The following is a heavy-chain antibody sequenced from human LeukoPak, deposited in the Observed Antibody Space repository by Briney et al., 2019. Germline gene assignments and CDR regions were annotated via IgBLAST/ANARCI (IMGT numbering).Heavy chain of an antibody. V-gene: IGHV3-21*01. J-gene: IGHJ4*02. CDR2: ISSSSSYI. Sequence: GGSLRLSCAASGFTFSSYSMNWVRQAPGKGLEWVSSISSSSSYIYYADSVKGRFTISRDNAKNSLYLQMNSLRAEDTAVYYCARDRGTGWFGEKGYWGQGTLVTVSS. CDR3: ARDRGTGWFGEKGY. CDR1: GFTFSSYS. D-gene: IGHD3-10*01.